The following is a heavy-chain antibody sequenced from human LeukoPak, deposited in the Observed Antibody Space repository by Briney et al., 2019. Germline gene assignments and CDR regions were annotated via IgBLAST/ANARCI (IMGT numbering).Heavy chain of an antibody. D-gene: IGHD6-19*01. CDR2: IIPIFGTA. V-gene: IGHV1-69*05. J-gene: IGHJ4*02. CDR1: GGTFSSYA. CDR3: ARSIAVAGTPPDY. Sequence: ASVKVSCKASGGTFSSYAISWVRQAPEQGLEWMGGIIPIFGTANYAQKFQGRVTITTDESTSTAYMEQSSLRSEDTAVYYCARSIAVAGTPPDYWGQGTLVTVSS.